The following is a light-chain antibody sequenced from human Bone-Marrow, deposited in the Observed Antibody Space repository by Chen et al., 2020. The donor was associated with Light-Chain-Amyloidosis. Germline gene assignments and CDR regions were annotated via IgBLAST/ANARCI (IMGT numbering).Light chain of an antibody. V-gene: IGKV3-15*01. CDR3: QQYHDWPPIT. J-gene: IGKJ5*01. Sequence: EIVMTQSPASVTVSPGESVTRSCRASQSVRSNLAWYQQRPGQAPRLLISAASTRASNVPVRFSGSGSGTEFTLTISTLQSEDFAVYYCQQYHDWPPITFGQGTRLEIK. CDR1: QSVRSN. CDR2: AAS.